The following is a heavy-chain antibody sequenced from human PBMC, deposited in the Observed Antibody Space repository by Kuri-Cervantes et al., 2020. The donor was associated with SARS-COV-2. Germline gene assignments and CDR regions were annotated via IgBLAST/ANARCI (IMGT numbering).Heavy chain of an antibody. CDR1: GFTFSSYG. Sequence: LSLTCAASGFTFSSYGMHWVRQAPGKGLEWVAVIWYDGSNKYYADSVKGRFTISRDNSETTLYLQMNSLRAEDTAVYYCARDLVVSSGWDYYMDVWGKGTTVTVSS. V-gene: IGHV3-33*01. CDR3: ARDLVVSSGWDYYMDV. CDR2: IWYDGSNK. D-gene: IGHD6-19*01. J-gene: IGHJ6*03.